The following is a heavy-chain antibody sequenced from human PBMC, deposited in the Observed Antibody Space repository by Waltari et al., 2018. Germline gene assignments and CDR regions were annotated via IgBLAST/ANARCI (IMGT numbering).Heavy chain of an antibody. D-gene: IGHD4-17*01. V-gene: IGHV3-30*01. CDR2: ISEDGSNK. Sequence: QVQLVESGGGVVQPGRSLRLSCAASGFTFSSYAMHWVRQAPGKGLEWVAVISEDGSNKYYADSVKGRFTISRDKSKNTLYLQMNSLRAEDTAVYYCARSLRWKSTHFDYWGQGTLVTVSS. J-gene: IGHJ4*02. CDR1: GFTFSSYA. CDR3: ARSLRWKSTHFDY.